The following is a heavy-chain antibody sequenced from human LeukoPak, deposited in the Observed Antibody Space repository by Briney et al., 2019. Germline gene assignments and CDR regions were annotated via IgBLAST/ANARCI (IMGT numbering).Heavy chain of an antibody. Sequence: GGSLRLSCAASGFTFSSYAMSWVRQTPVKGLEWVSSISSSSSYIYYADSVKGRFTISRDNAKNSLYLQMNSLRAEDTAVYYCAREGVVVVPAAMWPDYYYYMDVWGKGTTVTVSS. V-gene: IGHV3-21*01. D-gene: IGHD2-2*01. J-gene: IGHJ6*03. CDR2: ISSSSSYI. CDR3: AREGVVVVPAAMWPDYYYYMDV. CDR1: GFTFSSYA.